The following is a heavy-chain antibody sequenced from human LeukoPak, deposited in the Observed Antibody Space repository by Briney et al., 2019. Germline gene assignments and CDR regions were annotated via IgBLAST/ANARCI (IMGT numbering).Heavy chain of an antibody. CDR3: AKVLNYYDSSGYYYFDY. Sequence: GGSLRLSCAASGFTFSSYAMSWVRQAPGKGLEWVSAISGMGGSTYYADSVQGRFTISRDNSKNTLYLQMNSLRAEDTAVYYCAKVLNYYDSSGYYYFDYWGQGTLVTVSS. V-gene: IGHV3-23*01. J-gene: IGHJ4*02. D-gene: IGHD3-22*01. CDR1: GFTFSSYA. CDR2: ISGMGGST.